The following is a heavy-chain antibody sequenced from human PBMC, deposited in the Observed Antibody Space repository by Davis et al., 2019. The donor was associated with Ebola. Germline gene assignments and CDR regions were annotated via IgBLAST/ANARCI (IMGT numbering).Heavy chain of an antibody. CDR3: ARVDSSSWYDYYYYYMDV. D-gene: IGHD6-13*01. J-gene: IGHJ6*03. Sequence: PSETLSLTCAVYGGSFSGYYWSWIRQPPGKGLEWIGYIYYSGSTNYNPSLKSRVTISVDTSKNQFSLKLSSVTAADTAVYYCARVDSSSWYDYYYYYMDVWGKGTTVTVSS. V-gene: IGHV4-59*01. CDR2: IYYSGST. CDR1: GGSFSGYY.